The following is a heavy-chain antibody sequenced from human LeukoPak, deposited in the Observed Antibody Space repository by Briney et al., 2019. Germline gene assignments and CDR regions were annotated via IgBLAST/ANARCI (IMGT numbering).Heavy chain of an antibody. CDR1: GGSISSSNW. Sequence: PSETLSLTCAVSGGSISSSNWWSWVRQPPGKGLEWIGEIYHSGSTNYNPSFKSRVTISVDKSKNQFSLKLSSVTAADTAVYYCARDGRSGSSYYFDYWGQGTLVTVSS. J-gene: IGHJ4*02. CDR2: IYHSGST. V-gene: IGHV4-4*02. D-gene: IGHD3-10*01. CDR3: ARDGRSGSSYYFDY.